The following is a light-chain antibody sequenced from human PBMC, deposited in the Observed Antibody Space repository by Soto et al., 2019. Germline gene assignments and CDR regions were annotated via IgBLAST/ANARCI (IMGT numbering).Light chain of an antibody. V-gene: IGKV3-20*01. J-gene: IGKJ1*01. Sequence: IVLTHSPCTLSLSPLERATLSCMSSQSVSSNYLAWYQQKPGQAPRLLIYGASTRATGVPDRFSGSGSGTDFTLTISRLEPEDFAVYHCQQYGSSPRTFGQGTKVDIK. CDR3: QQYGSSPRT. CDR2: GAS. CDR1: QSVSSNY.